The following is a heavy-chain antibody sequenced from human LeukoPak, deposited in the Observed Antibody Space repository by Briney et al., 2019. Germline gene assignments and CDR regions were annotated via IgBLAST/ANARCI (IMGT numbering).Heavy chain of an antibody. CDR3: ARPIRYYFGSGSLGSKNPDDAF. D-gene: IGHD3-10*01. J-gene: IGHJ3*01. CDR1: GFTVSSNY. V-gene: IGHV3-53*01. Sequence: PGGSLRLSCAASGFTVSSNYMSWVRQAPGKGLEWVSVIYSGGSTFYADSVKGRFTISRDNSKDTVHLQMNSLRAEDTAVYYCARPIRYYFGSGSLGSKNPDDAFGGQGTMVTVSS. CDR2: IYSGGST.